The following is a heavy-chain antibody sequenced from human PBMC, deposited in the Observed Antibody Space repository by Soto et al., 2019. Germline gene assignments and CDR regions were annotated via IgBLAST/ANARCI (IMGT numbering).Heavy chain of an antibody. Sequence: PSETLSLTCTVSGGSVRSSTYYWGWIRQSPGEGLEWIGSIYYSGSTHNNPSPKSRVTMSVDTYTNQFSLKLMSVTAADTAIYYCTGHEGGAAADRPLDYWGQGTLVTVSS. CDR3: TGHEGGAAADRPLDY. J-gene: IGHJ4*02. CDR1: GGSVRSSTYY. CDR2: IYYSGST. D-gene: IGHD6-13*01. V-gene: IGHV4-39*01.